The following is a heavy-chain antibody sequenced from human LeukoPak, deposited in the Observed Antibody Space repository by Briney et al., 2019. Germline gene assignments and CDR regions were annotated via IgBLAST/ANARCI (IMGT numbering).Heavy chain of an antibody. CDR2: IYHSGST. CDR1: GGSISSGGYS. CDR3: ARGGARRRGWFDP. Sequence: SETLSLTCAVSGGSISSGGYSWSWIRQPPGKGLEWIGYIYHSGSTYYNPSLKSRVTISVDRSKSQFSLKLSSVTAADTAVYYCARGGARRRGWFDPWGQGTLVTVSS. V-gene: IGHV4-30-2*01. J-gene: IGHJ5*02.